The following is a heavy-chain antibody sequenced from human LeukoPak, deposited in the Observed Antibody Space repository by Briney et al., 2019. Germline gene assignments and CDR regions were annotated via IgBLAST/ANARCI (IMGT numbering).Heavy chain of an antibody. V-gene: IGHV1-8*01. CDR3: ARGPSNHYDILTGYYSYYYYYGMDV. Sequence: GASVKVSCKASGYTFTGYDINWVRQATGQGLEWMGWMNPNSGNTGYAQKFQGRVTMTRNTSISTAYMELSSLRSEVTAVYYCARGPSNHYDILTGYYSYYYYYGMDVWGQGTTVTVSS. CDR2: MNPNSGNT. CDR1: GYTFTGYD. J-gene: IGHJ6*02. D-gene: IGHD3-9*01.